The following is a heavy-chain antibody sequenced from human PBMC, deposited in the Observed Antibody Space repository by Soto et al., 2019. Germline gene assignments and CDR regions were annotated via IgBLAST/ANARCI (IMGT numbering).Heavy chain of an antibody. D-gene: IGHD3-22*01. CDR2: IGCGGENL. Sequence: GGSLRLSCAASGFTCVNSAIHWVRQAPGKGLEWVSSIGCGGENLDYADSVRGRFTISRDSSKNTVYLEMNTLRAEGTAVYYCAKIQKYFDIYFDYWGPGTLVTVSS. V-gene: IGHV3-23*01. J-gene: IGHJ4*02. CDR3: AKIQKYFDIYFDY. CDR1: GFTCVNSA.